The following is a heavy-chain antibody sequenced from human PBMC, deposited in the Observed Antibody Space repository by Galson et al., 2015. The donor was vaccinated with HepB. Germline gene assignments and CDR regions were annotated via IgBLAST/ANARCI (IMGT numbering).Heavy chain of an antibody. CDR3: AREGPNEGRFLEWFYMDV. J-gene: IGHJ6*03. CDR1: GFTFSSYG. D-gene: IGHD3-3*01. V-gene: IGHV3-30*03. Sequence: SLRLSCAASGFTFSSYGMHWVRQAPGKGLEWVAVISYDGSNKYYADSVKGRFTISRDNSKNTLYLQMNSLRAEDTAVYYCAREGPNEGRFLEWFYMDVWGKGTTVTVSS. CDR2: ISYDGSNK.